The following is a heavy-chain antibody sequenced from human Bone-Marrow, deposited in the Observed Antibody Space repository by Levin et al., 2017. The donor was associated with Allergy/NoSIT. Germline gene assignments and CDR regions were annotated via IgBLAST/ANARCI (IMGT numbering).Heavy chain of an antibody. CDR2: IKGKTDGGTS. V-gene: IGHV3-15*01. J-gene: IGHJ4*02. CDR1: QFTFTNAW. Sequence: KSGGSLRLSCEASQFTFTNAWMSWVRQAPGKGLEWVGRIKGKTDGGTSDYAAPVKGRFTISSDDSENILHLQMNSLKTEDTAVYYCTNFDSWGQGTPVTVSS. CDR3: TNFDS.